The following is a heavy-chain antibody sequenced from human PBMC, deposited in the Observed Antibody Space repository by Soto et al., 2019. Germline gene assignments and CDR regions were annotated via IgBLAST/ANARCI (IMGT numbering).Heavy chain of an antibody. V-gene: IGHV4-59*01. CDR1: GDSISDDY. CDR3: VRNDPPWKLAWIDP. J-gene: IGHJ5*02. D-gene: IGHD2-15*01. Sequence: PSETLSLTCSVSGDSISDDYWSWIRQPPGKGLEWIGYIYYSGSTNYNPSLNGRVSMSIHTSKNQFSLTLTSVTAADTAFYYCVRNDPPWKLAWIDPWGQGTLVTVSS. CDR2: IYYSGST.